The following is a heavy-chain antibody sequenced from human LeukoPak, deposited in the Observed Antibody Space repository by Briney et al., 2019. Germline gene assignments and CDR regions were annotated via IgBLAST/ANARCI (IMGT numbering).Heavy chain of an antibody. D-gene: IGHD6-25*01. V-gene: IGHV3-74*01. CDR2: TSKDGSDT. CDR1: GFTFSDSW. J-gene: IGHJ4*02. CDR3: ARGGYSGSYYRFS. Sequence: GGSLRLSCAASGFTFSDSWMHWVRQAPGKGPEWLSRTSKDGSDTVYADSARGRLTASRDNAKNTVYLKLTNLRPDDTALYYCARGGYSGSYYRFSWGRGTLVTVAS.